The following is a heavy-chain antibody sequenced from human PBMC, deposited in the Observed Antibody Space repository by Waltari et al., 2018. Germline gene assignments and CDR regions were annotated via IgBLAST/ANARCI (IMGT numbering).Heavy chain of an antibody. CDR1: GFSFSEYG. V-gene: IGHV3-49*03. CDR2: RRREAYGGTP. CDR3: NGRDDYNGGH. J-gene: IGHJ4*02. D-gene: IGHD4-4*01. Sequence: EVQLVESGGRLVQPGRSLRLSCATSGFSFSEYGISWFRHVPGKGLELVGFRRREAYGGTPEYAASGRGRITISRDDSKGLAYLQMNNLRTEDTAVYYCNGRDDYNGGHWGQGTLVTVSS.